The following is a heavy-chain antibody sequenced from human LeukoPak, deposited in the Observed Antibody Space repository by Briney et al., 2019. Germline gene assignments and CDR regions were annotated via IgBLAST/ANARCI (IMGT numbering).Heavy chain of an antibody. CDR3: ARSEHSSSSFDY. V-gene: IGHV3-21*01. D-gene: IGHD6-6*01. CDR2: ISSSSTHI. CDR1: GFTFSSLA. Sequence: SGGSLRLSCTASGFTFSSLAMTWVRQAPGKGLEWVSYISSSSTHIYYADSVKGRFTISRDNARNSLYLQMNSLRAEDTAIYYCARSEHSSSSFDYWGQGTLVTVSS. J-gene: IGHJ4*02.